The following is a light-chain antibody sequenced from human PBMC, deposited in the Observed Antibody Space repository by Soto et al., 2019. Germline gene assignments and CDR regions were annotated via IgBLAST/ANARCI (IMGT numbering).Light chain of an antibody. Sequence: QPVLTQPPSASGTPGQRVTISCSGSNSNIGSNTVNWYQQLPGTAPKLLIYYDNLRPSGVPDRISGSKSGTSASLAISGLQSADEADYYCAAWDDSLNGRVFGTGTKLTVL. CDR1: NSNIGSNT. CDR2: YDN. V-gene: IGLV1-44*01. CDR3: AAWDDSLNGRV. J-gene: IGLJ1*01.